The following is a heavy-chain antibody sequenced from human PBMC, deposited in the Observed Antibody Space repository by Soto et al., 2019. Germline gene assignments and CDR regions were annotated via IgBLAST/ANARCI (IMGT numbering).Heavy chain of an antibody. Sequence: QVQLVQSGAEVKKPGSSVKVSCKASGGTFSSCAISWVRQAPGQGLEWMGGISPIFGTANYAQTFQGRVTITADESTSTDYMELSSLRSEDTAVYICARPVPAAGYYYGMDVWGQGTTVTVSS. J-gene: IGHJ6*02. CDR3: ARPVPAAGYYYGMDV. D-gene: IGHD2-2*01. CDR1: GGTFSSCA. CDR2: ISPIFGTA. V-gene: IGHV1-69*12.